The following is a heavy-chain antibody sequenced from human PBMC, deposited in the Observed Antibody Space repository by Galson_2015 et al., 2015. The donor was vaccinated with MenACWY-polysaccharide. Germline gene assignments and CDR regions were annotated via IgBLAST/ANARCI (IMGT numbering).Heavy chain of an antibody. J-gene: IGHJ6*02. V-gene: IGHV3-7*01. Sequence: SLRLSCAVSGFTFKNYWMSWVRQAPGKGLEWVANIKKDGSEKHCVDSVKGRFTISRDNGRSSLYLQMNGLRVEDTAVYYCAGGHYGMDVWGQGTTVTVS. CDR3: AGGHYGMDV. CDR2: IKKDGSEK. CDR1: GFTFKNYW.